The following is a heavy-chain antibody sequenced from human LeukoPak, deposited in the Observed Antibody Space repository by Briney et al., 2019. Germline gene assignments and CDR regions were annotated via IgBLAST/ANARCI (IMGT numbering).Heavy chain of an antibody. Sequence: HPSETLSLTCAVYGGSFSGYCWSWIRQPPGKGLEWIGEINHSGSTNYNPSLKSRVTISVDTSKNQFSLKLSSVTAADTAVYYCARRGGSSGWYYYYGMDVWGQGTTVTVSS. D-gene: IGHD6-19*01. V-gene: IGHV4-34*01. J-gene: IGHJ6*02. CDR2: INHSGST. CDR1: GGSFSGYC. CDR3: ARRGGSSGWYYYYGMDV.